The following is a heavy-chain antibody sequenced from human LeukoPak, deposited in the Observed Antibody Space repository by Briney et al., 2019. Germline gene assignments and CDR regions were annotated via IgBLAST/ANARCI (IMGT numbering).Heavy chain of an antibody. D-gene: IGHD3-10*01. J-gene: IGHJ4*02. V-gene: IGHV1-46*01. CDR1: GYTFTSYY. CDR2: INPSGGST. CDR3: AIDSGMVRGTVDY. Sequence: GASVKVSCKSSGYTFTSYYMYWVRQAPGQGLEWMGIINPSGGSTSYAQKFQGRVTMTRDTSTSTVYMELSSLRSEDTAVYYCAIDSGMVRGTVDYWGQGTLVTVSS.